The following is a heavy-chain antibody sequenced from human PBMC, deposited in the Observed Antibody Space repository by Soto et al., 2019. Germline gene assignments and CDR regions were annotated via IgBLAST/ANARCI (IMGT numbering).Heavy chain of an antibody. CDR3: ARTTAVPNTLRSRYFFDY. CDR1: GGSVSNKTYY. J-gene: IGHJ4*02. D-gene: IGHD4-17*01. Sequence: SETLSLTCSVSGGSVSNKTYYWSWIRQPTGKRLEWIGYVYYSGNTNYNPSLKSRVTISVDLSKNQFSLRLSSVTTADTALYYCARTTAVPNTLRSRYFFDYWGQGTLVTVS. CDR2: VYYSGNT. V-gene: IGHV4-61*01.